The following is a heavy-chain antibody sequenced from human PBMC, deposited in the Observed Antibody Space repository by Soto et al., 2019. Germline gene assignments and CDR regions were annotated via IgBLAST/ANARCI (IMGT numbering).Heavy chain of an antibody. J-gene: IGHJ4*02. Sequence: SPTLSLTCAISGDSVSRNIVAWSWIRQSPSRGLEWLGRTYYRSRWYNDYALSVKGRIIINPDTSKNQFSLQLNSVTPEDTAVYYCARGAYWTYDYWGQGTLVTVSS. D-gene: IGHD1-7*01. CDR1: GDSVSRNIVA. V-gene: IGHV6-1*01. CDR3: ARGAYWTYDY. CDR2: TYYRSRWYN.